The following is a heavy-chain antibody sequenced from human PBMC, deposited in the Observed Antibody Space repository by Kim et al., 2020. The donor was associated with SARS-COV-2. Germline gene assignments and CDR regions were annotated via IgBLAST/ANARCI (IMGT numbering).Heavy chain of an antibody. D-gene: IGHD3-10*01. Sequence: ADSVKGRFTVYRDNSKNTRYLQMNSLRAEDTAVYYCARDLPGSPIGGMAVWGQGTTVTVSS. V-gene: IGHV3-30*07. J-gene: IGHJ6*02. CDR3: ARDLPGSPIGGMAV.